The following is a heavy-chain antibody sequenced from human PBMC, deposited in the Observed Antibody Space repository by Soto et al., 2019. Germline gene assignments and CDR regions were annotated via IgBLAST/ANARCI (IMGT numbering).Heavy chain of an antibody. CDR1: GGSIKSGDHY. Sequence: PSETLSLTCSVSGGSIKSGDHYWSWIRQPPGKGLEWIGYIYYRGSTYYNPSLKSRVIISVDTSKNQFSLNLTSLTAADTAVYFCARDPVDCAFDVVCQYYGMDVWGQGTTVTVSS. CDR3: ARDPVDCAFDVVCQYYGMDV. J-gene: IGHJ6*02. V-gene: IGHV4-30-4*01. CDR2: IYYRGST. D-gene: IGHD3-3*01.